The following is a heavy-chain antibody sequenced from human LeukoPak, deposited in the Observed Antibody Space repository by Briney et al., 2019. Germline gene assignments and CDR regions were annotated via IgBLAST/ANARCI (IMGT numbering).Heavy chain of an antibody. CDR3: AREKYYDFWSGPSSRWLDP. CDR2: IYYSGST. CDR1: GGSISSHY. J-gene: IGHJ5*02. V-gene: IGHV4-59*11. Sequence: KPSETLSLTCTVSGGSISSHYWSWIRQPPGKGLEWIGYIYYSGSTNYNPSLKSRVTISVDTSKNQFSLKLSSVTAADTAVYYCAREKYYDFWSGPSSRWLDPWGQGTLVTVSS. D-gene: IGHD3-3*01.